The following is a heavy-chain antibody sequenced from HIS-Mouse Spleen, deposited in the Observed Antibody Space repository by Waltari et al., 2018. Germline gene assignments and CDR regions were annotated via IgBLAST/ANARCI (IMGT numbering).Heavy chain of an antibody. Sequence: QLQLQESGPGLVKPSETLSLTCTVSGGSISSSSYYWGWIRQPPGKGLEWNGSIYYSGSTYYNPSLKSRVTISVDTAKNQFSLKLRSVTAADTAVYYCARKRTASGWFDPWGKGTLVTVSS. CDR3: ARKRTASGWFDP. D-gene: IGHD2-21*02. J-gene: IGHJ5*02. CDR2: IYYSGST. CDR1: GGSISSSSYY. V-gene: IGHV4-39*01.